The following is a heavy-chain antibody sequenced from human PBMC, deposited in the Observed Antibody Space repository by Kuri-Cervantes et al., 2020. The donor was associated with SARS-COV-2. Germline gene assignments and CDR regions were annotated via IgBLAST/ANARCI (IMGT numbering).Heavy chain of an antibody. J-gene: IGHJ6*02. V-gene: IGHV4-59*01. CDR2: ISYSGNT. Sequence: SETLSLTCTVSGGSISSYYWSWIRQPPGKGLEWIGYISYSGNTNYNPSLKSRVTISVDTSKNQFSLRLSSVAAADTAVYYCARDTGTYCSDISCYGHYYYHGMDAWGQGTTVTVSS. CDR1: GGSISSYY. D-gene: IGHD2-2*01. CDR3: ARDTGTYCSDISCYGHYYYHGMDA.